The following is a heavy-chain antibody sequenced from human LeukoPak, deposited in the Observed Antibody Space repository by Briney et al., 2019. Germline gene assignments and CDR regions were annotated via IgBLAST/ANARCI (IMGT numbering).Heavy chain of an antibody. J-gene: IGHJ5*02. CDR3: AKDLETINLTLA. CDR1: GFTFSSHA. Sequence: GGSLRLSCAASGFTFSSHAMSWVRQAPGKGLEWVSSIGGSGKNTFYADSVKGRFTISRDNSKDTLYLQMNSLRAWDTAVYYCAKDLETINLTLAWGQGTLVTVSS. CDR2: IGGSGKNT. D-gene: IGHD4/OR15-4a*01. V-gene: IGHV3-23*01.